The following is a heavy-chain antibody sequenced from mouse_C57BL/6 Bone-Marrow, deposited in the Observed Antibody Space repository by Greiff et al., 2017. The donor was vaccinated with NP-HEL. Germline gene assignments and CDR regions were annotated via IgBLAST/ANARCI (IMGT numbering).Heavy chain of an antibody. V-gene: IGHV8-12*01. D-gene: IGHD1-1*01. Sequence: QVTLKVSGPGILQSSQTLSLTCSFSGFSLSTSGMGVSWIRQPSGKGLEWLAHIYWDDDKRYNPSLKSRLTISKDTSRNQVFLKITSVDTADTATYYCARRRRSDYYGSSYEYFDVWGTGTTVTVSS. CDR2: IYWDDDK. CDR3: ARRRRSDYYGSSYEYFDV. J-gene: IGHJ1*03. CDR1: GFSLSTSGMG.